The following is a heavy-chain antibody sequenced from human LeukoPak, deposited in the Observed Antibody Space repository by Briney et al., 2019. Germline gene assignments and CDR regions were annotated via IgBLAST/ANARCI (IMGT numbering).Heavy chain of an antibody. V-gene: IGHV1-69*05. J-gene: IGHJ4*02. CDR3: ALRGLGFDY. D-gene: IGHD5-12*01. CDR1: RGTFTSYA. CDR2: IIPIFGTA. Sequence: ASVKVSCKASRGTFTSYAISWVRQAPGQGREWMGGIIPIFGTANYAQKFQGRVTITTGESASTAYMELSSLRSEDTAVYYCALRGLGFDYWGQGTLVTVSS.